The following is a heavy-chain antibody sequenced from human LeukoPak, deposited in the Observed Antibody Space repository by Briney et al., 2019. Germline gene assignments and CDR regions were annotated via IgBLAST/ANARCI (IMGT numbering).Heavy chain of an antibody. J-gene: IGHJ4*02. Sequence: PGGSLRLSCAASGFTFSSYWMSWVRQAPGKGLEWVSAISGSGGSTYYADSVKGRFTISRDNSKNTLYLQMNSLRAEDTAVYYCAKGPQNYYYDSSGLSGYWGQGTLVTVSS. D-gene: IGHD3-22*01. V-gene: IGHV3-23*01. CDR1: GFTFSSYW. CDR3: AKGPQNYYYDSSGLSGY. CDR2: ISGSGGST.